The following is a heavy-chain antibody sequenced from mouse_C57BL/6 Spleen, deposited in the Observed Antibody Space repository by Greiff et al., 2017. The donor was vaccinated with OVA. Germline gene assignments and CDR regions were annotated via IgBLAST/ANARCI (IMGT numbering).Heavy chain of an antibody. CDR2: IRLKSDNYAT. D-gene: IGHD1-1*01. J-gene: IGHJ4*01. V-gene: IGHV6-3*01. CDR1: GFTFSNYW. CDR3: TIRAYYAMDY. Sequence: EVKLEESGGGLVQPGGSMKLSCVASGFTFSNYWMNWVRQSPEKGLEWVAQIRLKSDNYATHYAESVKGRFTISRDDSKSSVYLQMNNLRAEDTGIYYCTIRAYYAMDYWGQGTSVTVSS.